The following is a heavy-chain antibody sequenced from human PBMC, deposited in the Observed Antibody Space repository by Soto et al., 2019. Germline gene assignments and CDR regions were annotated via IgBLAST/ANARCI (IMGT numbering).Heavy chain of an antibody. D-gene: IGHD4-4*01. CDR1: GFTFSSYA. Sequence: GGSLRLSCAASGFTFSSYAMSWVRQAPGKGLEWVSAISGSGGSTYYADSVKGRFTISRDSSKNTLYLQMNSLRAEDTAVYYCAKDLSWFSNLPFDYWGQGTLVTVSS. J-gene: IGHJ4*02. CDR3: AKDLSWFSNLPFDY. CDR2: ISGSGGST. V-gene: IGHV3-23*01.